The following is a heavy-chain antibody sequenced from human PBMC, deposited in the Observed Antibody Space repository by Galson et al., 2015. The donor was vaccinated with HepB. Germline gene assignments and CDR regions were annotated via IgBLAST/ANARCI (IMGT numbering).Heavy chain of an antibody. CDR3: ARGASSTSWRWFDP. CDR1: GYIFRNYA. CDR2: MTGGGST. J-gene: IGHJ5*02. Sequence: SLRLSCAASGYIFRNYAMSWVRLAPGRGLEWVSSMTGGGSTYHADSVKGRFTISRDNSQNTLSLQLNSLRAEDTAVYYCARGASSTSWRWFDPWGQGTLVTVSS. V-gene: IGHV3-23*01. D-gene: IGHD6-13*01.